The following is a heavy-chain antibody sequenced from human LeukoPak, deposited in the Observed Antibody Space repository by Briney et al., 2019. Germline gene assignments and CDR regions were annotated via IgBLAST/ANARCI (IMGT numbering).Heavy chain of an antibody. V-gene: IGHV3-30*18. CDR1: GFTFSSYG. CDR3: AKDPTWIQLWPHNWFDP. CDR2: ISYDGSNK. Sequence: GGSLRLSCAASGFTFSSYGMHWVRQAPGKGLEWVAVISYDGSNKYYADSVKGRFTISRDNSKNTLYLQMNSLRAEDTAVYYCAKDPTWIQLWPHNWFDPWGQGTLVTVSS. J-gene: IGHJ5*02. D-gene: IGHD5-18*01.